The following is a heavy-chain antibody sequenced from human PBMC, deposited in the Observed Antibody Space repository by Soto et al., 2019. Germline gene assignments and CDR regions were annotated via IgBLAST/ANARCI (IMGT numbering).Heavy chain of an antibody. J-gene: IGHJ4*02. CDR3: ARSLFMVAPDNEPFDY. CDR1: GFPFSSYA. CDR2: ISGGGNDR. D-gene: IGHD5-12*01. Sequence: PGGARKRSCAASGFPFSSYAMSWVRETPEKGLEWVAGISGGGNDRYYADFVQGRFTFSRDNSRNILYLQMNSLRAEDTAMYYCARSLFMVAPDNEPFDYWGQGTLVTLSS. V-gene: IGHV3-23*01.